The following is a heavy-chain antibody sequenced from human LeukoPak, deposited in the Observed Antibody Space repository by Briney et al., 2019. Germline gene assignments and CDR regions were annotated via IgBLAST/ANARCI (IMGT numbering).Heavy chain of an antibody. V-gene: IGHV3-11*01. CDR3: AKARLVVSSPSDAFDI. D-gene: IGHD3-22*01. J-gene: IGHJ3*02. Sequence: GGSLRLSCAASGFTFSDYYMSWIRQAPGKGLEWVSYISSSGSTIYYADSVKGRFTISRDNSKNTLYLQMNSLRAEDTAVYYCAKARLVVSSPSDAFDIWGQGTMVTASS. CDR1: GFTFSDYY. CDR2: ISSSGSTI.